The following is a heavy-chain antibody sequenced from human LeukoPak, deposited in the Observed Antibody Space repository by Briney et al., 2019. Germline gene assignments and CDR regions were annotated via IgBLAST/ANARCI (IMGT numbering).Heavy chain of an antibody. D-gene: IGHD3-9*01. CDR1: AFTVSSYA. V-gene: IGHV3-23*01. CDR2: ISSGDRT. J-gene: IGHJ4*02. CDR3: AKDATASPYFHWFDN. Sequence: PRGSLRLAFSASAFTVSSYAINSGRQTPGKGRWRGPGISSGDRTFHAESVKGRLTISRDKSKDTLYLQMNSLRAEDTAVYYCAKDATASPYFHWFDNWGQGTQVIASS.